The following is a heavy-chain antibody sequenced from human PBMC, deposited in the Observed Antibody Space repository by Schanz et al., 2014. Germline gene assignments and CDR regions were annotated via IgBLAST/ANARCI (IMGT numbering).Heavy chain of an antibody. D-gene: IGHD3-22*01. Sequence: QVQLVQSGAEVKKPGASVKVSCKASGYTFTSHGISWVRQAPGQGLEWMGWITAYNGDTNYALKLQGRVTNTADKSASTAYMDLSSLRPEDTAVYYCARSNYYDNSEYYNSFDYWGQGTLVTVSS. J-gene: IGHJ4*02. V-gene: IGHV1-18*01. CDR2: ITAYNGDT. CDR3: ARSNYYDNSEYYNSFDY. CDR1: GYTFTSHG.